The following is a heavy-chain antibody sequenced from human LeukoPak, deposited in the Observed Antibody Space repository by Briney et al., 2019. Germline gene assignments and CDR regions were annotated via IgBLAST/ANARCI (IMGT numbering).Heavy chain of an antibody. J-gene: IGHJ5*02. CDR1: GFSISSYW. D-gene: IGHD5-12*01. CDR3: ARDGYSGYDWGRKNWFDH. V-gene: IGHV3-7*03. CDR2: INQDGSKK. Sequence: GGALSLSCAAAGFSISSYWMSLGRPAPGKGVEWVANINQDGSKKYSEDSVKGRFTICRNNAKSSLYLQMNSQGAEDTAMDYCARDGYSGYDWGRKNWFDHWGQGTLVTVSS.